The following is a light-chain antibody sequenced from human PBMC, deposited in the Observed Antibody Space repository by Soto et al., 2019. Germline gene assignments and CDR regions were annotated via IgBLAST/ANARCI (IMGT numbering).Light chain of an antibody. V-gene: IGKV1-5*01. Sequence: DIQMTQSPSTLSASVGDRVTITCRASQSVSNWLAWYQQKRGKAPELLIYDASSLKSGVPSRFSGSGSGTDFTLTISSLQAEDVAVYYCQQYYSTPLFGGGTKVDI. CDR1: QSVSNW. CDR2: DAS. J-gene: IGKJ4*01. CDR3: QQYYSTPL.